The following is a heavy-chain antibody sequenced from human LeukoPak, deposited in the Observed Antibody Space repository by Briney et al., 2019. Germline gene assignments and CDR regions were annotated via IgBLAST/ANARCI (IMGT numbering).Heavy chain of an antibody. Sequence: GGSLRLSCAASGFTFNSYWVSWVRQAPGKGLEWVANIKQDGNEKYYVDSVKGRFTISRDNAKNSLYLQMNSLRAEDTAVYYCARDLRGSGWYMDYWGQGALVTVSS. J-gene: IGHJ4*02. CDR1: GFTFNSYW. CDR3: ARDLRGSGWYMDY. V-gene: IGHV3-7*03. D-gene: IGHD6-19*01. CDR2: IKQDGNEK.